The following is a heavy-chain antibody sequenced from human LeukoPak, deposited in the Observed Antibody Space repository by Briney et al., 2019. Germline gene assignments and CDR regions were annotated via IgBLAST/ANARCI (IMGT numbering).Heavy chain of an antibody. CDR3: ARHVYYYDSSGYPGPYYFDY. CDR1: GYSFTSYW. D-gene: IGHD3-22*01. Sequence: GESLKISCKGSGYSFTSYWIGWVRQMPGKGLEWMGIIYPGDSGTRYSPSFQGQVTISADKSISTAYLQWSSLKASDTAIYYCARHVYYYDSSGYPGPYYFDYWGQGTLVTVSS. V-gene: IGHV5-51*01. J-gene: IGHJ4*02. CDR2: IYPGDSGT.